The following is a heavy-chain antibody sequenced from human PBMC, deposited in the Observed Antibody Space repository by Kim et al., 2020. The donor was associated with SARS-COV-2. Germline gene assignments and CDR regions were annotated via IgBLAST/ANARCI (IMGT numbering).Heavy chain of an antibody. CDR3: VRDMNPTVYDY. D-gene: IGHD4-4*01. J-gene: IGHJ4*02. CDR2: VNAANDHT. CDR1: GYTFKTYP. V-gene: IGHV1-3*01. Sequence: ASVKVSCKASGYTFKTYPIHWLRQAPGQKLEWMGWVNAANDHTKYSQKFQGRITISRDTSANTAYMELRSLTTKDTAFYYCVRDMNPTVYDYWGQGTLVT.